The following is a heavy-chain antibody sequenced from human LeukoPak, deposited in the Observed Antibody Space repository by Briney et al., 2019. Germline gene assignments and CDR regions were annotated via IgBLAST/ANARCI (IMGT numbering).Heavy chain of an antibody. CDR2: IYYSGST. CDR3: ARKAYYYYGMDV. V-gene: IGHV4-30-4*01. Sequence: SQTLSLTCTVSGGSISSGDYYWSWIRQPPGKGLEWIGYIYYSGSTNYNPSLKSRVTISVDTSKNQFSLKLSSVTASDTAMYYCARKAYYYYGMDVWGKGTTVTVSS. J-gene: IGHJ6*04. CDR1: GGSISSGDYY.